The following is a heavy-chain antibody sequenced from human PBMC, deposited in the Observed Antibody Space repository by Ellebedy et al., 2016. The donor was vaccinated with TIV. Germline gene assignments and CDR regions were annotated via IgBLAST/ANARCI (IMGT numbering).Heavy chain of an antibody. V-gene: IGHV3-21*01. J-gene: IGHJ6*02. D-gene: IGHD3-10*01. CDR2: ISSSSSYI. CDR1: GFTFSSYS. CDR3: ARDRGRDSYYYYGMDV. Sequence: GESLKISCAASGFTFSSYSMNWVRQAPGKGLEWVSSISSSSSYIYYADSVKGRFTISRDNAKNSLYLQMNSLRAEDTAVYYCARDRGRDSYYYYGMDVWGQGTTVTVSS.